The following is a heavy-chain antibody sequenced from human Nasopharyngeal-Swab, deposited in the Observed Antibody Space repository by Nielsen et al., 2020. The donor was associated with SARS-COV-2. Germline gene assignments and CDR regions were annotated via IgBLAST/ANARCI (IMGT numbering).Heavy chain of an antibody. CDR1: GYNFVTYD. D-gene: IGHD5-12*01. CDR2: MNQNSGNT. Sequence: SVKVSCKASGYNFVTYDINWVRQAPGQGLAWLGWMNQNSGNTGYAPKFQDRIILTRNTSTTQAYMELSGLSSKDTAVYYCTRRPIKWRYYYMDVWSRGTSVTVSS. CDR3: TRRPIKWRYYYMDV. J-gene: IGHJ6*03. V-gene: IGHV1-8*01.